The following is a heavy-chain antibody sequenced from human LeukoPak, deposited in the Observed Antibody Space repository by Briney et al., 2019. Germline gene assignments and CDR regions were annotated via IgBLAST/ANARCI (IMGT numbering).Heavy chain of an antibody. CDR3: ARDEGSGHYDS. J-gene: IGHJ4*02. Sequence: SETLSLTCTVSGGSISSFYWNWIRQPAGKGLEWIGRLLTGGSTIYNPSLKSRVTISVDKSKNQFSLKLSSVTAADTAVYYRARDEGSGHYDSWGQGTLVTVSS. CDR2: LLTGGST. CDR1: GGSISSFY. D-gene: IGHD3-3*01. V-gene: IGHV4-4*07.